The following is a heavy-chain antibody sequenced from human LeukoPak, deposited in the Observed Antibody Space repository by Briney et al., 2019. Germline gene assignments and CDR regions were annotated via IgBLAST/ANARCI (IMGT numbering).Heavy chain of an antibody. J-gene: IGHJ3*02. V-gene: IGHV4-59*01. CDR1: GGSISSYY. CDR2: IYYSGST. D-gene: IGHD3-10*01. Sequence: KPSETLSLTCTVSGGSISSYYWSWIRQPPGKGLEWIGYIYYSGSTNYNPSLKSRVTISVDTSKNQFSLKQSSVTAADTAVYYCARVGQLLWFGELSLAFDIWGQGTMVTVSS. CDR3: ARVGQLLWFGELSLAFDI.